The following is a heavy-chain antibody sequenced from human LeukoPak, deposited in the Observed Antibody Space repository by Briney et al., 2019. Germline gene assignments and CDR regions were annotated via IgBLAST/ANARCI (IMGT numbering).Heavy chain of an antibody. CDR1: GFTFTGYY. J-gene: IGHJ6*03. CDR2: INPNSGVT. D-gene: IGHD1-7*01. Sequence: ASVKVSCKASGFTFTGYYIHWVRQAPGQGLEWMGWINPNSGVTKYALKFQGRVTMTRDTSISTAYMELSRLRSEDTAVYYCATDSARITGTRDYYYYYMDVWGKGTTVTVSS. CDR3: ATDSARITGTRDYYYYYMDV. V-gene: IGHV1-2*02.